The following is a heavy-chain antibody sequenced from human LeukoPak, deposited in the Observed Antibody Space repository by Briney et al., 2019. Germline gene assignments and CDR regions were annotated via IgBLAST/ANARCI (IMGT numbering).Heavy chain of an antibody. CDR2: ISGSGGTP. CDR1: EFTFNYYA. V-gene: IGHV3-23*01. J-gene: IGHJ1*01. CDR3: ASSPMFAEYFQH. Sequence: GGSLRLSCAASEFTFNYYAMNWVRQAPGKGLEWVSAISGSGGTPYYADSVKGRFTISRDNAKNSLYLQMNSLRAEDTAVYYCASSPMFAEYFQHWGQGTLVTVSS. D-gene: IGHD3-10*02.